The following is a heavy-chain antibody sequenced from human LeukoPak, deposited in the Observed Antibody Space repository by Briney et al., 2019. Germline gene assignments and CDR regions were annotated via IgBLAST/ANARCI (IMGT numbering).Heavy chain of an antibody. V-gene: IGHV3-21*01. Sequence: PGGSLRLSCTASVFTFSSYSMNGVPQSPGKALEWGSAISSSSSNIYYADSVSGRFTIYRDNDKNSLFLQMNSLRAEDTAVYYCAKKSITDENRANYLDYRGQGTLVTVSS. CDR2: ISSSSSNI. CDR1: VFTFSSYS. CDR3: AKKSITDENRANYLDY. D-gene: IGHD1-14*01. J-gene: IGHJ4*02.